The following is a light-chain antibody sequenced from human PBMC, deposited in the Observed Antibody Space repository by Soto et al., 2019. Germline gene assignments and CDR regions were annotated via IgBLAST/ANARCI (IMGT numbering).Light chain of an antibody. CDR3: QSYDSSLSDWV. J-gene: IGLJ3*02. CDR1: SSNIGAGYD. CDR2: GNS. Sequence: QSVLTQPPSVSGAPGQRVTISCTRSSSNIGAGYDVHWYQQLPGTAPKLLIYGNSNRPSGVPDRFSGSKSGTSASLAITGLQAEDEADYYCQSYDSSLSDWVFGGGTKVTVL. V-gene: IGLV1-40*01.